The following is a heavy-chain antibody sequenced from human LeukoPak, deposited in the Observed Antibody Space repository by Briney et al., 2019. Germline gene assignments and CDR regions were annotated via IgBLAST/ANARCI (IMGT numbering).Heavy chain of an antibody. CDR2: INHSGST. Sequence: SETLSLTCAVCGGSFSGYYWSWIRQPPGKGLEWIGEINHSGSTNYNPSLKSRVTISVDTSKNQFSLKLSSVTAADTAVYYCARGIVVVPATEEYYFDYWGQGTLVTVSS. V-gene: IGHV4-34*01. CDR3: ARGIVVVPATEEYYFDY. CDR1: GGSFSGYY. J-gene: IGHJ4*02. D-gene: IGHD2-2*01.